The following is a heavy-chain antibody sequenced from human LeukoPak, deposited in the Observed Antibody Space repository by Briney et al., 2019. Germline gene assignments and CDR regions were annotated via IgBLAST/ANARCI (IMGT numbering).Heavy chain of an antibody. V-gene: IGHV3-23*01. CDR1: VFTLGVYG. J-gene: IGHJ6*03. Sequence: GGSLRLSCAASVFTLGVYGMSRVRESPGKGPEWVSSLNCPGGFTSYADSVRGRFAIARDNSKNTLYLQINSLSAEHTARCYSARVVSGSESFRYYMELRGKET. CDR3: ARVVSGSESFRYYMEL. CDR2: LNCPGGFT. D-gene: IGHD4-23*01.